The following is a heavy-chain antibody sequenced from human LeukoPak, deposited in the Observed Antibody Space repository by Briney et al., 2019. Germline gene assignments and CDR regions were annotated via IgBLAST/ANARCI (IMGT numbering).Heavy chain of an antibody. CDR2: IYTSGST. J-gene: IGHJ4*02. V-gene: IGHV4-61*02. CDR1: GNSISSGDNY. D-gene: IGHD3-22*01. Sequence: SQTLSLTCTVSGNSISSGDNYWSWIRQPAGKGLEWIGRIYTSGSTNYNPSLKSRVTISGDTSKNQFSLRPSSVTAADTAVYYCARASYSYDINGWVPFDYWGQGTLVTVSS. CDR3: ARASYSYDINGWVPFDY.